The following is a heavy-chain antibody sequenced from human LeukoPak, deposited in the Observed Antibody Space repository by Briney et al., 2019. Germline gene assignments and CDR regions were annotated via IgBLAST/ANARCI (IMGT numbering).Heavy chain of an antibody. CDR2: ISGVSGDT. Sequence: ASVKVSCKATGYTFSHHALHWVRQAPGQSFEWMGWISGVSGDTKYSQKLQGRVTIARDTSASTAYMEVNSLRSEDTAVYFCARQSLDWLSHFDYWGQGTLVTVSS. CDR1: GYTFSHHA. D-gene: IGHD3-9*01. J-gene: IGHJ4*02. V-gene: IGHV1-3*01. CDR3: ARQSLDWLSHFDY.